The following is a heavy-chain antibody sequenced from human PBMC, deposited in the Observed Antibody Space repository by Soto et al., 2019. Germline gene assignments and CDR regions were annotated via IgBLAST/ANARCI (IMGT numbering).Heavy chain of an antibody. V-gene: IGHV1-18*01. CDR1: GYTFTSYG. D-gene: IGHD6-13*01. CDR3: ATYITAVPF. Sequence: ASVKVSCKASGYTFTSYGISWVRQAPGQGLEWVGWISAYNGNTKYAQNLQGRVTMTTDTSASTAYMELRVLRSDDTAMYYCATYITAVPFWGQGTLVTVSS. J-gene: IGHJ4*02. CDR2: ISAYNGNT.